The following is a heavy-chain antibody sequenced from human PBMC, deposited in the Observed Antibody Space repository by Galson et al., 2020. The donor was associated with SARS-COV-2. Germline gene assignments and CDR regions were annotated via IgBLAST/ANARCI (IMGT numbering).Heavy chain of an antibody. Sequence: SETLSLTCAVYGGSFKNYYWTWIRQSPGKGLQWIGEINHRGSTNYDPSLQGRVAMSVDTSKNQFSLRLSCVTAADTAVYYCVRGAEERRIIVVVPYYYTYMDVWGGGTAVTVSS. V-gene: IGHV4-34*01. J-gene: IGHJ6*03. D-gene: IGHD2-2*01. CDR3: VRGAEERRIIVVVPYYYTYMDV. CDR1: GGSFKNYY. CDR2: INHRGST.